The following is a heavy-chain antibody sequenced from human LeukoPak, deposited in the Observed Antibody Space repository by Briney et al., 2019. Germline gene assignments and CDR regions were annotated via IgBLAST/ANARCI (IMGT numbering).Heavy chain of an antibody. CDR2: ISAYNGNT. V-gene: IGHV1-18*01. CDR1: GYTFTSYG. D-gene: IGHD2-2*01. CDR3: ARDLRLYCSSTSCSHFDY. Sequence: VASVKVSCKASGYTFTSYGISWARQAPGQGLEWMGWISAYNGNTNYAQKLQGRVTMTTDTSTSTAYMEPRSLRSDDTAVYYCARDLRLYCSSTSCSHFDYWGQGTLVTVSS. J-gene: IGHJ4*02.